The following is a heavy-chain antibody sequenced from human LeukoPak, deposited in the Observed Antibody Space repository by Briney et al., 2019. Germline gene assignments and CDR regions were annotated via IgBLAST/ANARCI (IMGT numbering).Heavy chain of an antibody. J-gene: IGHJ6*03. CDR2: INWNGGST. D-gene: IGHD2-2*01. CDR1: GFTFDDYG. V-gene: IGHV3-20*04. Sequence: GGSLRLSCAASGFTFDDYGMSWVRQAPGKGLEWVSGINWNGGSTGYADSVKGRFTISRDNAKNSLYLQMNSLRAEDTALYYCARLRDPYCSSTSCSDYYYYCMDVWGKGTTVTVSS. CDR3: ARLRDPYCSSTSCSDYYYYCMDV.